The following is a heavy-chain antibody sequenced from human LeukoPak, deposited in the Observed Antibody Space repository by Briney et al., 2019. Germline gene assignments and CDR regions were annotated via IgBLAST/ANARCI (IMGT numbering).Heavy chain of an antibody. Sequence: GGSLRLSCAASGFTFSSYAMSWVRQAPGKGLERVSAISGSGGSTYYADCVKGRFTISRDNSKNTLYLQMNSLRAEDTAVYYCAKAKYYDFWSGYYPDYWGQGTLVTVSS. CDR2: ISGSGGST. CDR1: GFTFSSYA. D-gene: IGHD3-3*01. J-gene: IGHJ4*02. CDR3: AKAKYYDFWSGYYPDY. V-gene: IGHV3-23*01.